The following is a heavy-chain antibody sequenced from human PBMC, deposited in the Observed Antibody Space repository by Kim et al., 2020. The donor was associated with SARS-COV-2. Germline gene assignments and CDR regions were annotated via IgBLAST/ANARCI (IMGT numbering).Heavy chain of an antibody. CDR2: IHSSGTT. D-gene: IGHD6-6*01. V-gene: IGHV4-59*01. CDR1: GVSINSYY. CDR3: ARARPESTSSLFYYYYY. J-gene: IGHJ6*03. Sequence: SETLSLTCSVSGVSINSYYWSWIRQSPGKGLDWIGYIHSSGTTYYNPSLKSRVTISLDTSKNQFSLDMTSVTAADTAVYYCARARPESTSSLFYYYYY.